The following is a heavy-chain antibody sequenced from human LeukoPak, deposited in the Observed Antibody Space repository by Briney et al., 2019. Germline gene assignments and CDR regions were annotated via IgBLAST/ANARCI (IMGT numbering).Heavy chain of an antibody. D-gene: IGHD2-2*01. CDR1: GFTVSSNY. CDR3: AKDRHAPGRYCSSTTCFPFDP. Sequence: GGSLRLSCAASGFTVSSNYMSWVRQAPGKGLECVSVIGNDGRTYYVNSVKGRFTISRDNSKNTLYLQMNSLRAEDTAVYYCAKDRHAPGRYCSSTTCFPFDPWGQGTLVTVSS. CDR2: IGNDGRT. V-gene: IGHV3-53*01. J-gene: IGHJ5*02.